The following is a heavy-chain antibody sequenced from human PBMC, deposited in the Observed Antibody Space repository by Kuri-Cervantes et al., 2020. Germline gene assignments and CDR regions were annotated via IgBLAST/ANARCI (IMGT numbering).Heavy chain of an antibody. CDR1: GGSISSSSYY. V-gene: IGHV4-39*01. CDR3: ATPLGISSEYYFDY. Sequence: SETLSLTCTVSGGSISSSSYYWGWIRQPPGKGLEWIGSIYYSGSTYYNPSLKSRVTISVDTSKNQFSLKLSSVTAADTAVYYCATPLGISSEYYFDYWGQGTLVTVSS. J-gene: IGHJ4*02. CDR2: IYYSGST. D-gene: IGHD7-27*01.